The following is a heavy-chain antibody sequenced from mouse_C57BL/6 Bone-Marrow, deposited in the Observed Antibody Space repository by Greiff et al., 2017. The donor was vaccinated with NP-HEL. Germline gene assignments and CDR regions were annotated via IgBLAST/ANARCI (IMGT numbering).Heavy chain of an antibody. Sequence: QVQLQQPGAELVRPGSSVKLSCKASGYTFTSYWMDWVKQRPGQGLEWIGNIYPSDSETHYNQKFKDKATLTVDKSSSTAYMQLSSLTSEDSAVYYCARWDGYYPFAYWGQGTLVTVSA. J-gene: IGHJ3*01. D-gene: IGHD2-3*01. CDR1: GYTFTSYW. CDR3: ARWDGYYPFAY. CDR2: IYPSDSET. V-gene: IGHV1-61*01.